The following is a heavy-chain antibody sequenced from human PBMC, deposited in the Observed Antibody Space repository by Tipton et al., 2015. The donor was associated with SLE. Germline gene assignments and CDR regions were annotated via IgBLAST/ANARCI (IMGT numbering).Heavy chain of an antibody. J-gene: IGHJ4*02. D-gene: IGHD5-24*01. CDR3: AGGRDGYNTPFDF. V-gene: IGHV1-2*02. CDR2: INPNSRGT. Sequence: QLVQSGAEVKKPGASVKVSCKASGYTFTGYYIHWVRQAPGQGLEWMGWINPNSRGTNYAQRFQGRVAMSSDSSISTAYMELSSLRSADTAVYYCAGGRDGYNTPFDFWGQGTLVTVSS. CDR1: GYTFTGYY.